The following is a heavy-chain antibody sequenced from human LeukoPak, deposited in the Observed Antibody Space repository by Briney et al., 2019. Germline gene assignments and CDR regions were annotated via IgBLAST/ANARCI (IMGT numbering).Heavy chain of an antibody. CDR3: ARRTWIQLWALDY. Sequence: PSETLSLTCAVYGGSFSDYYWSWIRQPPGKGLEWIGEINHSGSTNYNPSLKSRVTISVDTSKNQFSLKLSSVTAADTAVYYCARRTWIQLWALDYWGQGTLVTVSS. J-gene: IGHJ4*02. CDR1: GGSFSDYY. CDR2: INHSGST. V-gene: IGHV4-34*01. D-gene: IGHD5-18*01.